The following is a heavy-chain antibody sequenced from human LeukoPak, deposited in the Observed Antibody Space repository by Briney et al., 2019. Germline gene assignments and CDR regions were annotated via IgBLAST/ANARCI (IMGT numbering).Heavy chain of an antibody. D-gene: IGHD3-10*01. CDR2: INSDGSST. V-gene: IGHV3-74*01. Sequence: QPGGSLRLSCAASGFTFSSYWMHWVRQAPGKGLVWVSRINSDGSSTSYADSVKGRFTISRDNAKNTLYLQMNSLRAEDTAVYYCARPTDKDYGSGSYYKSRYYYYYGMDVWGQGTTVTVSS. CDR1: GFTFSSYW. CDR3: ARPTDKDYGSGSYYKSRYYYYYGMDV. J-gene: IGHJ6*02.